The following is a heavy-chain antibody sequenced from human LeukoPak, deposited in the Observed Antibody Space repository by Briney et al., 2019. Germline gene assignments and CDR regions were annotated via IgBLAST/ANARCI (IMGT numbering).Heavy chain of an antibody. Sequence: ASVKVSCRVSGYTLTELSMHWVRQAPGKGLEWMGGFDPEDGETIYAQKFQGRVTMTEDTSTDTAYMELSSLRSEDTAVYYCATHSTALFPFDYWGQGTLVTVSS. CDR2: FDPEDGET. J-gene: IGHJ4*02. D-gene: IGHD2-21*01. CDR3: ATHSTALFPFDY. V-gene: IGHV1-24*01. CDR1: GYTLTELS.